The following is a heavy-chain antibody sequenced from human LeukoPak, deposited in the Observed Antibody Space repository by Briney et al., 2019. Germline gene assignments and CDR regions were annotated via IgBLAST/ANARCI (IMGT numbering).Heavy chain of an antibody. J-gene: IGHJ4*02. Sequence: GASVKVSCKASGYTFTSYGISWVRQAPGQGLEWMGWISAYNGNTNYAQKLQGRVTMTTDTSTSTAYMELRSLRSDDTAVYYCARIDCSGGSCYSRLNYWGQGTLVTVSS. CDR3: ARIDCSGGSCYSRLNY. CDR2: ISAYNGNT. CDR1: GYTFTSYG. D-gene: IGHD2-15*01. V-gene: IGHV1-18*01.